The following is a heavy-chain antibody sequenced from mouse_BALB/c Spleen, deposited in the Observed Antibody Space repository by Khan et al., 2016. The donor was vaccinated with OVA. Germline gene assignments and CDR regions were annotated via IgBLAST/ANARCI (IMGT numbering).Heavy chain of an antibody. D-gene: IGHD3-3*01. Sequence: EVELVESGPGLVKPSQSLSLTCTVTGYSITTDYAWNWIRQFPGNKLEWMGYISYSGNTKYNPSLKSRISITRDTSKNQFFLQLKSVTTEDTDRCYRARVYGWDNDYWGQGNTRKGSS. CDR1: GYSITTDYA. J-gene: IGHJ2*01. V-gene: IGHV3-2*02. CDR3: ARVYGWDNDY. CDR2: ISYSGNT.